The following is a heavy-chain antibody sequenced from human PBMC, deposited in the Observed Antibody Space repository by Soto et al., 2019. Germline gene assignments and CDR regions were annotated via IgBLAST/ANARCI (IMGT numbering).Heavy chain of an antibody. J-gene: IGHJ4*02. CDR1: CGSISSSSYY. CDR2: IYYSGYT. D-gene: IGHD5-18*01. Sequence: SETLSLTCTVSCGSISSSSYYWGWIRQPPGKGLEWIGSIYYSGYTYYNPSLKSRVTISVDTSKNQFSLKLSSVTAADTAVYYCARFPRGYSYGHFDYWGQGTLVTVSS. V-gene: IGHV4-39*01. CDR3: ARFPRGYSYGHFDY.